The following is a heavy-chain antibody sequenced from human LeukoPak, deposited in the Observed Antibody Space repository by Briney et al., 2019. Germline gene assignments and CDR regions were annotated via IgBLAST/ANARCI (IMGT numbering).Heavy chain of an antibody. D-gene: IGHD6-19*01. CDR1: GFTVSSNY. CDR2: IYSGSST. V-gene: IGHV3-53*01. CDR3: ARDRSSGWYVYDY. Sequence: GGSLRLSCVASGFTVSSNYMSWVRQAPGKGLEWVSVIYSGSSTYYAESVKGRSTISRNTSKNTLYLQMNSLRADDTAVYYCARDRSSGWYVYDYWGQGTLVTVSS. J-gene: IGHJ4*02.